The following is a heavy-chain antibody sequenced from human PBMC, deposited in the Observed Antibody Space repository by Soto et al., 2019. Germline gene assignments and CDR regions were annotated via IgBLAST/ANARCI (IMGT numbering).Heavy chain of an antibody. CDR3: AKGPEQQLVRIGMDV. CDR1: GFTFSSYG. J-gene: IGHJ6*02. CDR2: ISFDGINK. Sequence: QVQLVESGGGVVQPGRSLILSCAASGFTFSSYGTHWVRQAPGKGLEWVAVISFDGINKYYADSVKGRFTISKDNSKNSLYFQMDSLRAEDTAVYYCAKGPEQQLVRIGMDVWGQGKMVTVCS. D-gene: IGHD6-13*01. V-gene: IGHV3-30*18.